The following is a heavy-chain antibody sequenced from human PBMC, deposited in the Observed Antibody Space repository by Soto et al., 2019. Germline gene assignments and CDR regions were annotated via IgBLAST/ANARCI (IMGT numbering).Heavy chain of an antibody. D-gene: IGHD3-22*01. Sequence: PGGSLRLACAASGFTFSDHYMDWVRQAPGKGLEWVGRTRNKANSYTTEYAASVKGRFTISRDDSKNSLYLQMNSLKTEDTAVYYCARISRDYYDSSGTDVWGQGTLVTVSS. CDR3: ARISRDYYDSSGTDV. J-gene: IGHJ4*02. CDR2: TRNKANSYTT. CDR1: GFTFSDHY. V-gene: IGHV3-72*01.